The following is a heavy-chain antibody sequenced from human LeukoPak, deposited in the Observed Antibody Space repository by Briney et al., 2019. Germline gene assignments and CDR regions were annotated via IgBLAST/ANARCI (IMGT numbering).Heavy chain of an antibody. J-gene: IGHJ5*02. CDR1: GGSFSGYY. Sequence: PSETLSLTCAVYGGSFSGYYWSWIRQPPGKGLEWIGEINHSGSTNYNPSLKRRVTISPDTSKNQFSLKLTSVTAADTAVYYCTREVRSAWASFDPWGQGTLVIVSS. CDR2: INHSGST. V-gene: IGHV4-34*01. CDR3: TREVRSAWASFDP. D-gene: IGHD1-26*01.